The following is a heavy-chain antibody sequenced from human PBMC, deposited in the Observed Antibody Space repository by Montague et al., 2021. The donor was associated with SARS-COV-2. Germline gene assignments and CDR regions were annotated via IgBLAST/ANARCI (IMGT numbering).Heavy chain of an antibody. CDR3: ARLGDGVVPSPILGVGPYYSSYHMDV. V-gene: IGHV4-34*01. J-gene: IGHJ6*03. Sequence: SETLSLTCAVHGGSFSTYSWNWIRQPPGKGLEWIGEIHHGGSTNYNPSLKSRVTISADTSKNQFSLKLTSVAAADTAVYYCARLGDGVVPSPILGVGPYYSSYHMDVGGKGPPVPVPS. CDR1: GGSFSTYS. CDR2: IHHGGST. D-gene: IGHD3-10*01.